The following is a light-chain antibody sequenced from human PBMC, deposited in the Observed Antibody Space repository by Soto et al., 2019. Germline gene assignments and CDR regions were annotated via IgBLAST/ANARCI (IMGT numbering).Light chain of an antibody. CDR1: SSNIGAGYD. V-gene: IGLV1-40*01. Sequence: QPVLTQPPSVSGAPGQRVTISCTGSSSNIGAGYDVHWYQQLPGTAPKLLIYGNTNRPSGVPDRFSGSKSDTSASLAITGLQAEDEADYYCQSFDSSLSAYVFGTGTKLTVL. CDR3: QSFDSSLSAYV. J-gene: IGLJ1*01. CDR2: GNT.